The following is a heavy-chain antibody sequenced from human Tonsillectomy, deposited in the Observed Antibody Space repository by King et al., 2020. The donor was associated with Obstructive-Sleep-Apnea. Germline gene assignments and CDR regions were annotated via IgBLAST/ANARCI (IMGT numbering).Heavy chain of an antibody. J-gene: IGHJ6*02. CDR1: GFTISSLA. D-gene: IGHD3-3*01. CDR3: ANEERITIFGVAPYGMDV. CDR2: ISGSGGNT. V-gene: IGHV3-23*04. Sequence: VQLVESGGGLVPPGGSLRLSCAASGFTISSLAMRWVRQAPGKGLEWVSGISGSGGNTYYEDSVKGRFTLSRDNSKNTLYLQMNSLRAEDTAVYFWANEERITIFGVAPYGMDVWRQGPTVTVSS.